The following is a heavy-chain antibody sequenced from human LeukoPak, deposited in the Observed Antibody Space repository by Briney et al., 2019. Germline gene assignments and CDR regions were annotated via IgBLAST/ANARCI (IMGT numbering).Heavy chain of an antibody. J-gene: IGHJ4*02. CDR3: ARKQMDSSSPFDY. Sequence: AGGSLRLSCAASGFTVSSNYMSWVRQAPGKGLEWVSVIYSGGSGGSTYYADSVKGRFTISRDNSKNTLYLQMNSLRPEDTAVYYCARKQMDSSSPFDYWGQGTLVTVSS. D-gene: IGHD6-13*01. V-gene: IGHV3-66*01. CDR1: GFTVSSNY. CDR2: IYSGGSGGST.